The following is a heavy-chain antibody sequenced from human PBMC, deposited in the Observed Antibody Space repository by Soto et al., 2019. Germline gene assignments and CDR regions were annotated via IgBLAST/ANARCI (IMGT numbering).Heavy chain of an antibody. V-gene: IGHV3-9*01. CDR3: ARANDNADPSSPPRNFDY. Sequence: PGGSLRLSCAASGFTFDDYAMHWVRQAPGKGLEWVSGISWNSGSIGYADSVKGRFTISRDNAKNSLYLQMNSLRAEDTALYYCARANDNADPSSPPRNFDYWGQGTLVTVSS. CDR1: GFTFDDYA. CDR2: ISWNSGSI. D-gene: IGHD3-16*01. J-gene: IGHJ4*02.